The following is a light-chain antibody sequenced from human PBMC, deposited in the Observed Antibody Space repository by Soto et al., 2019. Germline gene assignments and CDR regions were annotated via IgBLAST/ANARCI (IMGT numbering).Light chain of an antibody. CDR1: SSNIGSNY. CDR2: RSN. Sequence: QSVLTQPPSASGTPGQRVTISCSGSSSNIGSNYVYWYQQLPGTAPKLLIYRSNQRPSGVPDRFSGSKSGTSASLAISGLRSEDEADYYCAAWDDSLSGLWGFGGGTKLTVL. V-gene: IGLV1-47*01. CDR3: AAWDDSLSGLWG. J-gene: IGLJ3*02.